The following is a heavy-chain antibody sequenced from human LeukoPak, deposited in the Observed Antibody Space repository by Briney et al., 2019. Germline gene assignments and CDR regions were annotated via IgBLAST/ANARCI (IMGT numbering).Heavy chain of an antibody. CDR2: INPNSGGT. D-gene: IGHD2-2*01. CDR1: GYTFAGYY. J-gene: IGHJ5*02. V-gene: IGHV1-2*02. CDR3: ASVASIVVPAALARFDP. Sequence: ASVKVSCKASGYTFAGYYMHWVRQAPGQGLEWMGWINPNSGGTNYAQKFQGRVTMTRDTSISTAYMELSRLRSDDTAVYYCASVASIVVPAALARFDPWGQGTLVTVSS.